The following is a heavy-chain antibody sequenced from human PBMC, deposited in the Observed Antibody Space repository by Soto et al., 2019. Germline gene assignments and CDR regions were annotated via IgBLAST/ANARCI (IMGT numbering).Heavy chain of an antibody. D-gene: IGHD3-10*01. V-gene: IGHV3-33*01. CDR2: IWYDGSNK. J-gene: IGHJ6*03. CDR3: ARAEPYYYGSGSPTNYYYYYMDV. Sequence: GGSLRLSCAASGFTFSSYGMHWVRQAPGKGLEWVAVIWYDGSNKYYADSVKGRFTISRDNSKNTLYLQMNSLRAEDTAVYYCARAEPYYYGSGSPTNYYYYYMDVWGKGTTVTVSS. CDR1: GFTFSSYG.